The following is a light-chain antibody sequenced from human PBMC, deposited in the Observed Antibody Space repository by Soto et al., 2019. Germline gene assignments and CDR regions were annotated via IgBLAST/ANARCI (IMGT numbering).Light chain of an antibody. V-gene: IGLV2-11*01. Sequence: QSVLTQPRSVSGSPGQSVTISCTGTSSYVGTYKYVSWYQNQPGTAPKLIIYDVTKRPSGVPDRFSGSKSGDTASLTISGLQAEDEADYYCCSYAGSYTDVFGTGNKVTVL. J-gene: IGLJ1*01. CDR2: DVT. CDR1: SSYVGTYKY. CDR3: CSYAGSYTDV.